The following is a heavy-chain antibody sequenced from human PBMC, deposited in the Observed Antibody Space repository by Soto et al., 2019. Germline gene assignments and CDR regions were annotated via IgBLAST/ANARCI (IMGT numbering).Heavy chain of an antibody. CDR2: IYYSGST. CDR3: ARHGYIWGSYCYYFDY. V-gene: IGHV4-39*01. Sequence: QLQLQESGPGLVKPSETLSLTCTVSGGSISSSSYYWGWIRQPPGKGLEWIGSIYYSGSTYYNPSLKSRVTISVDTSKNQFSLKLSSVTAADTAVYYCARHGYIWGSYCYYFDYWGQGTLVTVSS. D-gene: IGHD3-16*02. CDR1: GGSISSSSYY. J-gene: IGHJ4*02.